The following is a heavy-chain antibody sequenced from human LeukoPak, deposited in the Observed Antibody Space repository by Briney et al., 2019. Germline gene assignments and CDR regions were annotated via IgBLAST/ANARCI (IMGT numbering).Heavy chain of an antibody. CDR1: GGSFSGYY. Sequence: SETLSLTCAVYGGSFSGYYWSWIRQPPGKGLEWIGEINHSGSTNYNPSLKSRVTMSVDTSKNQFSLKLSSVTAADTAVYYCARGWYFDYWGQGTLVTVSS. J-gene: IGHJ4*02. CDR2: INHSGST. CDR3: ARGWYFDY. V-gene: IGHV4-34*01.